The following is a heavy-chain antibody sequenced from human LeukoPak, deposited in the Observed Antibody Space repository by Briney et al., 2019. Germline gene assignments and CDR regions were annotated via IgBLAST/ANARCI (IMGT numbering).Heavy chain of an antibody. CDR2: IYSSGST. Sequence: MSSQTLSLTCTVSGDSVSRGGYYWSWIRQHPVKGLEWIGYIYSSGSTFYNPSLKSRLALSKDTSKNQFSLNLSSVTAADAAVYYCARGYDSNSYSPGFDPWGQGTLVTVSS. J-gene: IGHJ5*02. D-gene: IGHD3-22*01. CDR1: GDSVSRGGYY. CDR3: ARGYDSNSYSPGFDP. V-gene: IGHV4-31*03.